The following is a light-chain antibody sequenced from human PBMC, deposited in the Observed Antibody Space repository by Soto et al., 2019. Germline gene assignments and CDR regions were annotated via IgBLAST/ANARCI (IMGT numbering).Light chain of an antibody. CDR1: SSDVGGYNY. CDR3: SSYTSSSTYGV. J-gene: IGLJ2*01. V-gene: IGLV2-14*01. CDR2: DVS. Sequence: QSALTQPASVSGSPGQSITISCTGTSSDVGGYNYVSWYQQHPGKAPKLMIYDVSNRPSGVSSRFSGSKSGNTASLTISGLQAEDEDDYYCSSYTSSSTYGVFGGGTKLTVL.